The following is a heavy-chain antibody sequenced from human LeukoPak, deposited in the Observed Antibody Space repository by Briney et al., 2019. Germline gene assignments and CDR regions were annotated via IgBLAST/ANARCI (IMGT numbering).Heavy chain of an antibody. V-gene: IGHV4-34*01. CDR3: ARRRGYSEFDY. Sequence: SETLSLTCAVYGGSFSGYYWSWIRQPPGKGLEWIGEINHSGSTNYNPSLKSRVTISVDTSKNQFSLKLSSVTAADTAVYYCARRRGYSEFDYWGQGTLVTVSS. J-gene: IGHJ4*02. CDR2: INHSGST. CDR1: GGSFSGYY. D-gene: IGHD5-18*01.